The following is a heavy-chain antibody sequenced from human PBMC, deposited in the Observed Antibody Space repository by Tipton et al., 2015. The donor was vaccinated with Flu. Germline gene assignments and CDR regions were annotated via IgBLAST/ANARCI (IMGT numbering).Heavy chain of an antibody. J-gene: IGHJ4*02. CDR3: AKGNVAARGIFDY. V-gene: IGHV3-7*01. Sequence: SLRLSCAASGFTFSDSWMSWVRQAPGSGLEWVAIIDPDGRETYQLDSVKGRFTISRDNGRNSVYLQMNSLRAEDTAVYYCAKGNVAARGIFDYWGQGTLVTVSS. D-gene: IGHD6-6*01. CDR1: GFTFSDSW. CDR2: IDPDGRET.